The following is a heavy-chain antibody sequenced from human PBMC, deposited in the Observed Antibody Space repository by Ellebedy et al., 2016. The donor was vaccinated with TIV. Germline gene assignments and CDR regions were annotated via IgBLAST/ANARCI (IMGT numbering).Heavy chain of an antibody. CDR1: GFTFSSYA. CDR2: ISGSGGST. J-gene: IGHJ4*02. D-gene: IGHD6-19*01. V-gene: IGHV3-23*01. CDR3: AKERAIGSVAGSDFDC. Sequence: GESLKISXAASGFTFSSYAMSWVRQAPGKGLEWVSAISGSGGSTYYADSVKGRFTISRDNSKNTLYLQMNSLRAEDTAVYYCAKERAIGSVAGSDFDCWGQGTLVTVSS.